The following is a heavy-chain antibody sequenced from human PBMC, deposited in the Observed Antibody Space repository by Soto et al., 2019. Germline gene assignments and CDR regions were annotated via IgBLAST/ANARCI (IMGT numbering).Heavy chain of an antibody. Sequence: GGSLRLSCASSGFTFGSYAMSWVRHAPGQGLDLVSGISGSGGITHYADSVKGRFTISRDNSRNTLHLQMISLRAEDTGVYYCAKDLGYGSSWRYALDMWGQGTLVTVSS. CDR1: GFTFGSYA. J-gene: IGHJ3*02. V-gene: IGHV3-23*01. CDR2: ISGSGGIT. CDR3: AKDLGYGSSWRYALDM. D-gene: IGHD6-13*01.